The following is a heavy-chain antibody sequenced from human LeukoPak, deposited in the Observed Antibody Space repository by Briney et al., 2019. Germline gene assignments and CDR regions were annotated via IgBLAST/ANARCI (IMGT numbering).Heavy chain of an antibody. J-gene: IGHJ4*02. V-gene: IGHV3-30*01. CDR1: GFTFSSYA. Sequence: PGRSLRLSCAASGFTFSSYAMHWVRQAPGKGLEWVAVISYDGSNKYYADSVKGRFTISRDNSKNTLYLQMNSLRAEDTAVYYCARDTSDSGYDGDFDYWGQGTLVTVSS. CDR3: ARDTSDSGYDGDFDY. D-gene: IGHD5-12*01. CDR2: ISYDGSNK.